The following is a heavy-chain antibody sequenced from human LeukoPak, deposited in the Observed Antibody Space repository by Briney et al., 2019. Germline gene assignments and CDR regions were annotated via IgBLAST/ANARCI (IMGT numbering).Heavy chain of an antibody. J-gene: IGHJ4*02. CDR3: ARFPEGSNTWSIDF. D-gene: IGHD2-15*01. CDR2: ISSSSGYV. CDR1: GFTLSSYS. V-gene: IGHV3-21*01. Sequence: GGSLRLSCVASGFTLSSYSMNWVRQAPGKGLEWVSSISSSSGYVFYADSMKGRFTVSRDNSKNSLYLQMNSLRAEDTAAYYCARFPEGSNTWSIDFWGQGTLVTVSS.